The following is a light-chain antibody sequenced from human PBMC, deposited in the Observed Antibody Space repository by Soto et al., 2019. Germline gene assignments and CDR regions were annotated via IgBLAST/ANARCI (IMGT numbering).Light chain of an antibody. CDR2: AAS. V-gene: IGKV3-15*01. CDR1: QSVSSN. J-gene: IGKJ4*01. CDR3: QQYNNWPPLT. Sequence: EIVMTQSPATLSVSPGERATLSCRASQSVSSNLAWYQQKPGQAPRVLIYAASTRATGIPARFSGSGSGTEFTLTISSLQSEDFAVYYCQQYNNWPPLTFGGGTKVEIK.